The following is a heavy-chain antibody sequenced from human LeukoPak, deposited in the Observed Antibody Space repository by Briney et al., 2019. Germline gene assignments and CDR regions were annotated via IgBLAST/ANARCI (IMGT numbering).Heavy chain of an antibody. CDR1: GYTFTGYY. J-gene: IGHJ4*02. CDR3: AGLGYCSSTSCYGGGY. V-gene: IGHV1-2*06. D-gene: IGHD2-2*01. Sequence: GASVKVSCKASGYTFTGYYMHWVRQAPGQGLEWMGRINPNSGGTNYAQKFQGRVTMTRDTSISTAYMELSRLRSDDTAVYYCAGLGYCSSTSCYGGGYWGQGTLVTVSS. CDR2: INPNSGGT.